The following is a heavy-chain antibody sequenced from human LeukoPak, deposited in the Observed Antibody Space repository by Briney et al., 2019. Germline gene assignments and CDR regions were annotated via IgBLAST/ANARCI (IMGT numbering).Heavy chain of an antibody. V-gene: IGHV3-30*02. D-gene: IGHD2-21*02. CDR2: IRFDGSNT. CDR3: AKVKTDILIPDS. Sequence: PGGSLRLSCAASGFSVSSNYMSWVRQAPGKGLEWVSFIRFDGSNTYHADSVKGRFTISRDNSKNTLYLQMNSLTSADTAVYYCAKVKTDILIPDSWGQGTLVTVSS. J-gene: IGHJ4*02. CDR1: GFSVSSNY.